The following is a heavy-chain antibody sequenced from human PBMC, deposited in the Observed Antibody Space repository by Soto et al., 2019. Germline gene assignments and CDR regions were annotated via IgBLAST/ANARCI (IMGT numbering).Heavy chain of an antibody. CDR2: TYYRSKCYN. V-gene: IGHV6-1*01. J-gene: IGHJ3*02. CDR1: GDSVSSNSAA. D-gene: IGHD3-10*01. CDR3: ARERGVLSEAFDI. Sequence: QVQLQQSGPGLVKPSQTLSLTCAISGDSVSSNSAAWNWLRQSPSRGLEWLGRTYYRSKCYNHYSPSVKSQITLNPDTSRNQFSLQLNSVTPEDTAVYYCARERGVLSEAFDIWGQGTVVTVSS.